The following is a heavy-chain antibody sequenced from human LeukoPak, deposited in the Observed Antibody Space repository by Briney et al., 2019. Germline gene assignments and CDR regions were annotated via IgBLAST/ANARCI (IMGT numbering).Heavy chain of an antibody. CDR3: ARDSSGTYFDY. CDR1: GGSISLSYYY. Sequence: MSSETLSLTCSVSGGSISLSYYYWGWIRQPPGKALEWIGSVYYSGTTSYNPSLKSRVTISVDMSKNQFSLKLSSVTAADTAVYYCARDSSGTYFDYWGQGTLVTVSS. V-gene: IGHV4-39*07. CDR2: VYYSGTT. J-gene: IGHJ4*02. D-gene: IGHD3-10*01.